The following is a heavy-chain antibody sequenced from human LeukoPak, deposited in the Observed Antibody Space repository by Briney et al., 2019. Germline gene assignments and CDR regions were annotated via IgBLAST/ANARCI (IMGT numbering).Heavy chain of an antibody. CDR1: GGSISTSNYY. CDR3: ARAFFCTNGVCYAFDY. D-gene: IGHD2-8*01. V-gene: IGHV4-39*07. Sequence: SETLSLTCTVSGGSISTSNYYWGWIRQPPGKGLEWIGSIYYSGSTYYNPSLKSRVTISVDTSKTQFSLKLSSVTAADTAMYYCARAFFCTNGVCYAFDYWGQGTLVTVSS. J-gene: IGHJ4*02. CDR2: IYYSGST.